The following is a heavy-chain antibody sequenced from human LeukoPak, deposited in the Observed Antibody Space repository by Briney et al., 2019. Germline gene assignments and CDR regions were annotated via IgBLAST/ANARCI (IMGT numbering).Heavy chain of an antibody. J-gene: IGHJ6*04. CDR2: IWYDGSNK. CDR1: GFTFSSYG. D-gene: IGHD6-13*01. Sequence: GGYLRLSCAASGFTFSSYGIHWVRQAPGKGLEWVAVIWYDGSNKYYADSVKGRFTISRDNSKNTLSLQMNSLRAEDTAVYYCARDRAAAASSDYYYYGMDVWGKGTTVTVSS. CDR3: ARDRAAAASSDYYYYGMDV. V-gene: IGHV3-33*01.